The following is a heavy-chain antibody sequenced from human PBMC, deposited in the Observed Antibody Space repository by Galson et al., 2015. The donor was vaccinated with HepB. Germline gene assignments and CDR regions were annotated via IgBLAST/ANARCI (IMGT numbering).Heavy chain of an antibody. D-gene: IGHD3/OR15-3a*01. J-gene: IGHJ6*02. CDR3: ARYDFWFGMDV. V-gene: IGHV1-2*02. CDR2: INPNSGAT. CDR1: GYTFTVYY. Sequence: SVKVSCKASGYTFTVYYIQWVRQAPGQGLEWMGWINPNSGATTFSQKFQGSATMTRDTSTFTAYMELSSLRSADTAVYYCARYDFWFGMDVWGQGTPVTVSS.